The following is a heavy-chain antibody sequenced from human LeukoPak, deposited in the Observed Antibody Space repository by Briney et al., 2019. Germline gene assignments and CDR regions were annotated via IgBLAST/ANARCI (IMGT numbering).Heavy chain of an antibody. CDR3: AGHHPRNTVDF. J-gene: IGHJ4*02. CDR1: GGAISSYY. Sequence: PSETLSLTCTVSGGAISSYYWSWIRQPPGKGLEWIAYISDIGSINYNPSLKSRVTISLETSKNQFSLKLSSVTAADTAVYYCAGHHPRNTVDFWGQGTLVTVSS. CDR2: ISDIGSI. D-gene: IGHD2/OR15-2a*01. V-gene: IGHV4-59*08.